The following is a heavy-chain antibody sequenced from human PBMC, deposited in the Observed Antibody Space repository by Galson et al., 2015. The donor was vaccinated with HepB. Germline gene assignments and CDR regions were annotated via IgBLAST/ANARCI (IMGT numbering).Heavy chain of an antibody. CDR1: EFIAGSSY. CDR2: IYNGGTT. Sequence: SLRLSCAVSEFIAGSSYMTWVRQAPGKGLESVSVIYNGGTTKYADSVKGRFTISRHSSSNSVYLQMNSLRAEDTAVYYCARAHTNGWLAIEHWGQGTLVTVSS. V-gene: IGHV3-53*04. CDR3: ARAHTNGWLAIEH. J-gene: IGHJ1*01. D-gene: IGHD6-19*01.